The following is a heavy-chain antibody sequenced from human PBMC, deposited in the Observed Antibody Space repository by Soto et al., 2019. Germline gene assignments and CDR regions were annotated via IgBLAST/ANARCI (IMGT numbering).Heavy chain of an antibody. Sequence: ASVKVSCKVSGYTLTELSMHWVRQAPGKGLEWMGGFDPEDGETIYAQKFQGRVTMTEDTSTDTAYMELSSLRSEDTAVYYCAVGAAVWWAFDIWGQGTVVTVSS. D-gene: IGHD1-26*01. V-gene: IGHV1-24*01. CDR1: GYTLTELS. CDR3: AVGAAVWWAFDI. CDR2: FDPEDGET. J-gene: IGHJ3*02.